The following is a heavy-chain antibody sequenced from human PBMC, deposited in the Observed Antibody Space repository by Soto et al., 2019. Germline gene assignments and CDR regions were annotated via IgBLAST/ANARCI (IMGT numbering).Heavy chain of an antibody. J-gene: IGHJ6*02. D-gene: IGHD2-2*01. CDR2: IWYDGSNK. Sequence: GWSLRLSCAASGFTFSSYGMHWVHQAPGKGLEWVAVIWYDGSNKYYADSVKGRFTISRDNSKNTLYLQMNSLRAEDTAVYYCARDTDIVVVTDANYYGMDVWGQGTTVTVS. CDR3: ARDTDIVVVTDANYYGMDV. CDR1: GFTFSSYG. V-gene: IGHV3-33*01.